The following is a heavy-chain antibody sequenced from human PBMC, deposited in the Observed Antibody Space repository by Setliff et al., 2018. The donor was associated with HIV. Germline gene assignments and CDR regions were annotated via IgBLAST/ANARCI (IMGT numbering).Heavy chain of an antibody. CDR2: FYHSGST. D-gene: IGHD3-22*01. CDR3: ARSFYYDTTGPWYFDF. Sequence: KSSETLSLTCTVSGVSIISSSYYWGWVRQPPGKGLEWIASFYHSGSTYSNPSLKSRVTISVDTSKNQFSLKLSSVTAADSAVYYCARSFYYDTTGPWYFDFWGQGTLVTVSS. CDR1: GVSIISSSYY. V-gene: IGHV4-39*07. J-gene: IGHJ4*02.